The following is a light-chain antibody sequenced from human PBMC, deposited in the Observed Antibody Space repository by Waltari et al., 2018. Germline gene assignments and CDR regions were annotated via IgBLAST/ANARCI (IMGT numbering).Light chain of an antibody. CDR2: QDG. CDR1: KLGDKF. V-gene: IGLV3-1*01. CDR3: QAWDSNIAV. Sequence: SYDLTQPPSVSVSPGQTASITCSGNKLGDKFAYWYQQKPGQSPVLIIYQDGKRPSGNPVGFSGSNSGDTATLSISGAQAVDEADYYCQAWDSNIAVFGGGTKLTVL. J-gene: IGLJ2*01.